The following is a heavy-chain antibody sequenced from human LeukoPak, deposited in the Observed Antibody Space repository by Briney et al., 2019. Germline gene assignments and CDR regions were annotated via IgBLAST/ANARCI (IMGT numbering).Heavy chain of an antibody. CDR3: ARGLLKGTVTTSYYMDV. CDR2: MNPNSGNT. D-gene: IGHD4-17*01. J-gene: IGHJ4*02. CDR1: GYTFTSYD. V-gene: IGHV1-8*01. Sequence: ASVKVSCKASGYTFTSYDINWVRQATGQGLEWMGWMNPNSGNTGYAQKFQGRVTMTRNTSISTAYMELSSLRSEDTAVYYCARGLLKGTVTTSYYMDVWGQGTLVTVSS.